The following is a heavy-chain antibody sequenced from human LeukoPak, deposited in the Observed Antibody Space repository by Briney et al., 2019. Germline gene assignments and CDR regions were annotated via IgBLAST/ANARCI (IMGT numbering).Heavy chain of an antibody. J-gene: IGHJ4*02. D-gene: IGHD3-22*01. CDR1: GFTFDDYA. CDR3: AKDKNRDSSGYLD. V-gene: IGHV3-9*01. CDR2: ISWNSGSI. Sequence: GGSLRLSCAASGFTFDDYAMHWVRQAPGKGLEWVSGISWNSGSIGYADSVKGRFTISRDNAKNSLYLQMNSLRAEDTALYYCAKDKNRDSSGYLDWGQGTLVTVSS.